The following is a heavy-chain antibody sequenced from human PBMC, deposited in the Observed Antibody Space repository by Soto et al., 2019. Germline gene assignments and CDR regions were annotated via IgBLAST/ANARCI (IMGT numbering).Heavy chain of an antibody. D-gene: IGHD2-15*01. CDR1: GFTFRSYT. CDR2: ISRNGDAT. CDR3: AKGGGYCSGGSCNVSPGSD. V-gene: IGHV3-23*01. J-gene: IGHJ4*02. Sequence: GGSLRLSCAASGFTFRSYTMSWVRQVPGKGLEWVSAISRNGDATYYADSVKGRFTISRDNSKNTLYLEMNSLRAEDTATYFCAKGGGYCSGGSCNVSPGSDWGQGTLVTVSS.